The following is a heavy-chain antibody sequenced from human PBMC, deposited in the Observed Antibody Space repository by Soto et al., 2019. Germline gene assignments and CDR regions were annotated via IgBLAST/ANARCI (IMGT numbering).Heavy chain of an antibody. V-gene: IGHV4-4*07. CDR3: ARDSGSYYLGPY. J-gene: IGHJ4*01. CDR1: GYSITNNY. CDR2: IYSSGST. D-gene: IGHD1-26*01. Sequence: TLSLTCTVSGYSITNNYWSWIRQPAGKGLEWIGRIYSSGSTNYNPSLKSRVTMSVDKSKNKFSLKLSSVTAADTAVYYCARDSGSYYLGPYWGRGTLVTVSS.